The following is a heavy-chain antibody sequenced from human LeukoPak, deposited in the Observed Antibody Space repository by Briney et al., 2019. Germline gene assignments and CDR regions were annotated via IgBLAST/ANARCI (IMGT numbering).Heavy chain of an antibody. J-gene: IGHJ4*02. V-gene: IGHV4-39*07. CDR1: GGSISSSSYY. Sequence: SETLSLTCTVSGGSISSSSYYWGWIRQPPGKGLEWIGSIYYSGSTYYNPSLKSRVTISVDTSKNQFSLKLSSVTAADTAVYYCARSPRGAAAIDYWGQGTLVTVSS. CDR3: ARSPRGAAAIDY. D-gene: IGHD2-2*01. CDR2: IYYSGST.